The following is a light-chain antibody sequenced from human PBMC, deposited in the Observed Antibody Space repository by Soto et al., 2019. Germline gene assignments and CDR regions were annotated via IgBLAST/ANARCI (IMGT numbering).Light chain of an antibody. CDR1: DIGSKG. CDR2: SDT. Sequence: SYELTQPPSVSVAPGKTASISCGGNDIGSKGVHWYQQKPGQAPVLVIYSDTDLPPVITERFSGSNSANLATLTISRVEAGDEADYYCQLWDSGSAHVVFGRGTKLTVL. V-gene: IGLV3-21*01. J-gene: IGLJ2*01. CDR3: QLWDSGSAHVV.